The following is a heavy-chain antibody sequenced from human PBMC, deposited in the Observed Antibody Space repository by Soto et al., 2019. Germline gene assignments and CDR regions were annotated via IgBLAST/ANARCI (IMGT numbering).Heavy chain of an antibody. CDR1: GFTFDDSA. CDR2: ISWNSDSK. V-gene: IGHV3-9*01. Sequence: EVQLVESGGGLVQPGRSLRLSCAASGFTFDDSAMHWVRQAPGKGLEWVSGISWNSDSKGYSDSVTGRFTISRDNAKNSLYLQMNTLRAEDTAIYYCVKHSVMSVTTHGGWFDPWGQGTLVTVSS. D-gene: IGHD4-17*01. J-gene: IGHJ5*02. CDR3: VKHSVMSVTTHGGWFDP.